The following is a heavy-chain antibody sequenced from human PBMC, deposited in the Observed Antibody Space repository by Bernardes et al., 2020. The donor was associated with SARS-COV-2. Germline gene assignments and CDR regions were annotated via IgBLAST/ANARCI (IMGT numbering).Heavy chain of an antibody. CDR1: GYSFTSYW. CDR3: ARSVVPAAFDY. J-gene: IGHJ4*02. D-gene: IGHD2-2*01. CDR2: IYSGDSDS. Sequence: GESLKISCKGSGYSFTSYWIGWVRQMPGKGLEWMGIIYSGDSDSRYSPSFQGQVTISADKSISTAYLQWSSLKASDTAMYYCARSVVPAAFDYWGQGTLVTVSA. V-gene: IGHV5-51*01.